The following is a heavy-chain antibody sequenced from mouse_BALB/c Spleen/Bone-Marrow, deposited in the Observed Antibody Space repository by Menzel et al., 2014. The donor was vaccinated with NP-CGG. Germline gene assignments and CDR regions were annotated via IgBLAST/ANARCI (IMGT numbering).Heavy chain of an antibody. CDR1: GFAFSDYD. D-gene: IGHD2-4*01. CDR3: ARRRGYDYAFDY. V-gene: IGHV5-9*02. J-gene: IGHJ2*01. Sequence: EVKLVESGGGSVKPGGSLKLSCAASGFAFSDYDMSWVRQNPEKRLGWVATIRSGGSYTSYPDNMKGRFTISRDNARNTLYLQMSSLRSEDTALYYCARRRGYDYAFDYWGQGTTLTVSS. CDR2: IRSGGSYT.